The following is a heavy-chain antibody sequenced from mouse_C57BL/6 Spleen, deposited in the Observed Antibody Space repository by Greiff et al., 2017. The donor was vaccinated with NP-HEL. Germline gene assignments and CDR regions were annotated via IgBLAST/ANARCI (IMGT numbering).Heavy chain of an antibody. CDR2: VDPEDGDT. Sequence: VQLQQSGAELVRPGASVKLSCTASGFNIKDYYMHWVKQRPEQGLEWIGRVDPEDGDTEYAPKFQGKATMTADTSSNTAYLQLSSLTSEDTAVYYCTNTAYYYGSSSFDDWGQGTTLTVSS. CDR3: TNTAYYYGSSSFDD. V-gene: IGHV14-1*01. CDR1: GFNIKDYY. D-gene: IGHD1-1*01. J-gene: IGHJ2*01.